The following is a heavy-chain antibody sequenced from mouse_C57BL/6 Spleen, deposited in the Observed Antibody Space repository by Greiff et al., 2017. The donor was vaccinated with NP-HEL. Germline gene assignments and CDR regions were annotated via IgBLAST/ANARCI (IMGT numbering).Heavy chain of an antibody. J-gene: IGHJ2*01. CDR1: GYTFTNYW. CDR3: ARKHYGSSYDDY. Sequence: QVQLKESGAELVRPGTSVKMSCKASGYTFTNYWIGWAKQRPGHGLEWIGDIYPGGGYPNYNEKFKGKATLTADKSSSTAYLQFSSLTSEDSAIYYCARKHYGSSYDDYWGQGTTLTVAS. CDR2: IYPGGGYP. D-gene: IGHD1-1*01. V-gene: IGHV1-63*01.